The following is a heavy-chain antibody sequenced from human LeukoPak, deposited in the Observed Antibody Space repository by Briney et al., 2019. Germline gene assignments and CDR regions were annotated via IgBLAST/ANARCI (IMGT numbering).Heavy chain of an antibody. CDR2: IYYSGST. V-gene: IGHV4-39*01. J-gene: IGHJ4*02. CDR3: ARMYSSGLDY. D-gene: IGHD6-19*01. Sequence: SETLSLTCTVSGGSISSSSYYWGWIRQPPGKGLEWIGSIYYSGSTYYNPPLKSRVTISVDTSKNQFSLKLSSVTAADTAVYYCARMYSSGLDYWGQGTLVTVSS. CDR1: GGSISSSSYY.